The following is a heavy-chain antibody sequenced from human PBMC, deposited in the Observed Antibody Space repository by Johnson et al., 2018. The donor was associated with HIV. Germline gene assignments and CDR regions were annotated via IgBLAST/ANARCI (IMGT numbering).Heavy chain of an antibody. V-gene: IGHV3-30*04. J-gene: IGHJ3*02. CDR3: ARGYDSSGYPAPRYAFDI. Sequence: QVQLVESGGGLVQPGRSLRLSCAASGFTFSSYAMHWVRQAPGKGLEWVAVISYDGSNKYYPGSVKGRFTISRENAKNSLYLQVNRLTADDTAVYYCARGYDSSGYPAPRYAFDIWGQGTMVTVSS. D-gene: IGHD3-22*01. CDR1: GFTFSSYA. CDR2: ISYDGSNK.